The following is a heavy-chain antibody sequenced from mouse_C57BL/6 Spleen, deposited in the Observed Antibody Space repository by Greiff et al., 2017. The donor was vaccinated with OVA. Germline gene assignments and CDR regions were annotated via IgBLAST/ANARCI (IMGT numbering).Heavy chain of an antibody. D-gene: IGHD2-3*01. V-gene: IGHV1-18*01. CDR3: ARSGSMPWVYFDY. J-gene: IGHJ2*01. CDR1: GYTFTDYN. CDR2: INPNNGGT. Sequence: EVQLQQSGPELVKPGASVKIPCKASGYTFTDYNMDWVKQSHGKSLEWIGDINPNNGGTIYNQKFKGKATLTVDKSSSTAYMALRSLTSEDTAVYYCARSGSMPWVYFDYWGQGTTLTVSS.